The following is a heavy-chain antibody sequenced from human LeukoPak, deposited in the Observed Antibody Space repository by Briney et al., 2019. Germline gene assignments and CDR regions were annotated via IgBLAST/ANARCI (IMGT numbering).Heavy chain of an antibody. CDR3: AKKAAASGFDY. D-gene: IGHD2-2*01. Sequence: PGGSLRLSCAASGFTFDDYAMHWVRQAPGKGLEWVSGISWNSGSIGYADSVKGRFTISRDNAKNSLYLQMNSLRAEGTALYYCAKKAAASGFDYWGQGTLVTVSS. J-gene: IGHJ4*02. V-gene: IGHV3-9*01. CDR2: ISWNSGSI. CDR1: GFTFDDYA.